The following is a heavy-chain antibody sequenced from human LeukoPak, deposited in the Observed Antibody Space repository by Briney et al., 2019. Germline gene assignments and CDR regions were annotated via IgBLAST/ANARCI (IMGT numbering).Heavy chain of an antibody. J-gene: IGHJ4*02. CDR1: GFTFSSYT. Sequence: GGSLRLSCAASGFTFSSYTMNWVRQAPGKGLEWVSSISSSSSYIFYADSVKGRFTISRDNAKNSLCLQMNSLRAEDTAVYYCARDYYKNFDYWGQGTLLLVSS. V-gene: IGHV3-21*01. D-gene: IGHD3-22*01. CDR3: ARDYYKNFDY. CDR2: ISSSSSYI.